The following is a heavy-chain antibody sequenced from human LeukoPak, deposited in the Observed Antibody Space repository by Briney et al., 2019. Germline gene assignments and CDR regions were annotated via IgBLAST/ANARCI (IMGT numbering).Heavy chain of an antibody. CDR1: GGSISSYF. V-gene: IGHV4-59*01. Sequence: SETLSLTCTVSGGSISSYFWSWIRQPPGKGLEWIGYIYYTGSTNYNPSLKSRVIISLDTSKNQFSLRLSSVTAADTAVYYCARTLSRWDPFDYWGQGTLVTVSS. J-gene: IGHJ4*02. D-gene: IGHD1-26*01. CDR2: IYYTGST. CDR3: ARTLSRWDPFDY.